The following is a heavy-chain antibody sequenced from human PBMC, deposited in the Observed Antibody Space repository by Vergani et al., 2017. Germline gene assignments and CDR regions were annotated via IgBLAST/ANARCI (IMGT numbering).Heavy chain of an antibody. CDR3: ARGHGTFDY. CDR1: GGSISSYY. Sequence: QVQLQESGPGLVKPSETLSITCTVSGGSISSYYWSWIRQPPGKGLEGIGRIYTSGSTNYNPSLKSRVTISVDTSKNQFSLKLSSVTAADTAVYYCARGHGTFDYWGQGTLVTVSS. CDR2: IYTSGST. J-gene: IGHJ4*02. V-gene: IGHV4-4*08. D-gene: IGHD1-26*01.